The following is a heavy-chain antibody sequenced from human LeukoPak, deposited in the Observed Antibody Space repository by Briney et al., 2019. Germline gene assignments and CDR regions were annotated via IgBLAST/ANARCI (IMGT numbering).Heavy chain of an antibody. D-gene: IGHD3-22*01. CDR2: ILYEGSNH. Sequence: AGGSLTLSCAASRFTFSSYGMHWVRHAPGEGMEWVAVILYEGSNHYYADSVKGRLTISRDNSKNTLYPQMNSLRGEDMAVYYWARELSPVVKYYFYDWGQRALGTVSS. CDR3: ARELSPVVKYYFYD. J-gene: IGHJ4*02. V-gene: IGHV3-33*01. CDR1: RFTFSSYG.